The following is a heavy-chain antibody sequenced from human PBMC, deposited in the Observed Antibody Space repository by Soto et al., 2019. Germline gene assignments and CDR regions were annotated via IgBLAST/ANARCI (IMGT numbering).Heavy chain of an antibody. CDR2: TYYRSKWYN. V-gene: IGHV6-1*01. CDR1: GDSVSSNSAA. CDR3: ARGLAAAGTTRGWDFDY. D-gene: IGHD6-13*01. Sequence: PSQTLSLTCAISGDSVSSNSAAWNWIRQSPSRGLEWLGRTYYRSKWYNVYAVSVKSRITINPDTSKNQFSLQLNSVTPEDTAVYYCARGLAAAGTTRGWDFDYWGQGTLVTVSS. J-gene: IGHJ4*02.